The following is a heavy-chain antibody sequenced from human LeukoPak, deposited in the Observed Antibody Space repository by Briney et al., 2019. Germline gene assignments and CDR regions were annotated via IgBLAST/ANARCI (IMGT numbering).Heavy chain of an antibody. Sequence: GASVKVSCKASGYTFTGYYMHWVRQAPGLGLEWMGRINPNIGGTNYAQKFQGRVTMTRDTSISTAYMELSRLRSDDTAVYYCATDYDSSGYHWGQGTLVTVSS. CDR2: INPNIGGT. CDR1: GYTFTGYY. J-gene: IGHJ5*02. D-gene: IGHD3-22*01. CDR3: ATDYDSSGYH. V-gene: IGHV1-2*06.